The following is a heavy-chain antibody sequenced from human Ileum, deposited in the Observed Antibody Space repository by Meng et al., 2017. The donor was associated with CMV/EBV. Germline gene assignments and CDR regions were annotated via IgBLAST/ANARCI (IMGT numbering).Heavy chain of an antibody. J-gene: IGHJ3*02. D-gene: IGHD2-2*01. CDR2: TQYDGSKK. V-gene: IGHV3-30*02. CDR1: GFSLNNYA. Sequence: GESLKISCAPSGFSLNNYAMHWVRQAPGKGLEWVAYTQYDGSKKYYADSVKGRITVSRDNSKNTLYLQMSSLRAEDTAVYYCAKGRSTSSYEAFDMWGQGTMVTVSS. CDR3: AKGRSTSSYEAFDM.